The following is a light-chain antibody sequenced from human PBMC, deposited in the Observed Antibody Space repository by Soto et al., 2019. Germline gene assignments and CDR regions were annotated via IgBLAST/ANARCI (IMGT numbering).Light chain of an antibody. CDR1: SSDLGGYNS. CDR2: EVF. Sequence: QSVLTQPASVSGSPGQSITISCTGTSSDLGGYNSVSWFQQHPDKAPKLIIYEVFNRPSGISSRFSGFKSGNTASLTISGLQAEDEADYYCSSHSRTSTRVFGTGTKVTVL. V-gene: IGLV2-14*01. CDR3: SSHSRTSTRV. J-gene: IGLJ1*01.